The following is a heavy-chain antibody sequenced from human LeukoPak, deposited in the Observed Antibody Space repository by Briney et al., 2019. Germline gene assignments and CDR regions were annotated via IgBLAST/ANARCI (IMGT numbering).Heavy chain of an antibody. CDR3: AKGYSYGYRSHCFDY. V-gene: IGHV3-23*01. CDR1: GFTFSSYA. CDR2: ISGSGGST. D-gene: IGHD5-18*01. Sequence: GGSLRLSCAASGFTFSSYAMSWVRQAPGKGLEWVSAISGSGGSTYYADSVKGRFTISRDNSKNTLYLQMNSLRAEDTAVYYCAKGYSYGYRSHCFDYWGQGTLVTVSS. J-gene: IGHJ4*02.